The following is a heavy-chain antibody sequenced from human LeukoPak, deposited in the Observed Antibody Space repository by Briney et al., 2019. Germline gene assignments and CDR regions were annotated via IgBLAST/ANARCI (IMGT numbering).Heavy chain of an antibody. CDR2: IRAYNGNT. V-gene: IGHV1-18*01. CDR3: ARGPQWAPLPFVY. J-gene: IGHJ4*02. Sequence: ASVKLSCKASGYTFTSYGISWVRQAPGQGLEWMGWIRAYNGNTNYAQKLQGRVTMTTDTSTSTPYMEMRSLRADDTAVYYCARGPQWAPLPFVYGGERTLVTLSS. D-gene: IGHD1-26*01. CDR1: GYTFTSYG.